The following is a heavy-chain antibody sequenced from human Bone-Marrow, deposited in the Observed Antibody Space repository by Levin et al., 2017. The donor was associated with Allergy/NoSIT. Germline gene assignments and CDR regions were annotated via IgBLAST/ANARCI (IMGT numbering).Heavy chain of an antibody. V-gene: IGHV3-30-3*01. CDR1: GFTFSSYA. CDR2: ISYDGSNK. J-gene: IGHJ4*02. Sequence: GESLKISCAASGFTFSSYAMHWVRQAPGKGLEWVAVISYDGSNKYYADSVKGRFTISRDNSKNTLYLQMNSLRAEDTAVYYCARDDPTVGDYWGQGTLVTVSS. CDR3: ARDDPTVGDY. D-gene: IGHD4-23*01.